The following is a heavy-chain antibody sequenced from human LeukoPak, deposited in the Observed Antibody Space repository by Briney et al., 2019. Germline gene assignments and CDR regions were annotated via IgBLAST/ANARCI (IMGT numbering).Heavy chain of an antibody. CDR2: ISGSGTFI. CDR3: ARDDGLGC. J-gene: IGHJ4*02. D-gene: IGHD3-16*01. V-gene: IGHV3-48*02. CDR1: GFTFSSYS. Sequence: PGGSLRLSCAASGFTFSSYSMNWVRQAPGKGLEWLSFISGSGTFIYYADSVRGRFTISRDSARNSLYLQMNSLRDEDTAVYFCARDDGLGCWGQGTLVTVSS.